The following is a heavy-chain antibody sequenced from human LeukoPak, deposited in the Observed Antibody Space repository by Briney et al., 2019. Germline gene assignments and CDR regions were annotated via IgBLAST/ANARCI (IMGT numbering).Heavy chain of an antibody. D-gene: IGHD3-10*01. CDR3: ARDRVTMVRGVSYYYGMDV. V-gene: IGHV4-38-2*02. CDR1: GYSISSGYY. Sequence: SETLSLTCAVSGYSISSGYYWGWIRKPPGKGLEWIGSIYHSGSTYYNPSLKSRVTISLDTSKNQFSLKLSSVTAADTAVYYCARDRVTMVRGVSYYYGMDVWGKGTTVTVSS. CDR2: IYHSGST. J-gene: IGHJ6*04.